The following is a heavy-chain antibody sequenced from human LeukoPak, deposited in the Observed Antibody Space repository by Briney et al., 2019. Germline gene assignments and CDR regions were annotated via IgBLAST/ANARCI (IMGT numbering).Heavy chain of an antibody. V-gene: IGHV4-34*01. CDR3: ARCCLQRDGDNGGGDY. D-gene: IGHD4-17*01. CDR2: INHSGYT. Sequence: PSETLSLTCAVYGGSFSGYYWSWIRQPPGKGLEWIGEINHSGYTSYNPSLKSRGTLSVDTSKHQFSLKLTSVTAADTAVYYCARCCLQRDGDNGGGDYWGQGTLVTVSS. J-gene: IGHJ4*02. CDR1: GGSFSGYY.